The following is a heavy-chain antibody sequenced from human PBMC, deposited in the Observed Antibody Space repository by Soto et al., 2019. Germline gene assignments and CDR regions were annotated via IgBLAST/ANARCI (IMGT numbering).Heavy chain of an antibody. V-gene: IGHV1-69*13. CDR3: ARDLPYYDFWSGYPDAFDI. J-gene: IGHJ3*02. D-gene: IGHD3-3*01. Sequence: SVKVSFKASWSTLSSYAISWGRQAPGQGLEGMGGIIPIFGTANYAQKFQGRVTITADESTSTAYMELSSLRSEDTAVYYCARDLPYYDFWSGYPDAFDIWGQGKMVTVSS. CDR1: WSTLSSYA. CDR2: IIPIFGTA.